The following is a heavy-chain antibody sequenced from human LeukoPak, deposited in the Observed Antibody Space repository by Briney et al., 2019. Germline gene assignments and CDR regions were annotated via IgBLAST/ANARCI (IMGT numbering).Heavy chain of an antibody. CDR2: IWYDGSNK. Sequence: GRSLRLSCAASGFTFCSYGMHWVRQAPGKGLECVAVIWYDGSNKYYADSVKGRFTISRDNSKNTLYVQMNSLRAEDTAVYYCAGDCSDSSCGALDLWGQGTMVTVSS. V-gene: IGHV3-33*01. J-gene: IGHJ3*01. CDR1: GFTFCSYG. CDR3: AGDCSDSSCGALDL. D-gene: IGHD2-15*01.